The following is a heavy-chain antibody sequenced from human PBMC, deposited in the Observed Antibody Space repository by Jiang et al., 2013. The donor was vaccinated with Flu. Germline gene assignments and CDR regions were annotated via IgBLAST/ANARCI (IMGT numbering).Heavy chain of an antibody. CDR1: TSYD. Sequence: TSYDINWVRQATGQGLEWMGWMNPNSGNTGYAQKFQGRVTMTRNTSISTAYMELSSLRSEDTAVYYCARAGRSGYLVVYWGQGTLVTVSS. CDR3: ARAGRSGYLVVY. V-gene: IGHV1-8*01. J-gene: IGHJ4*02. D-gene: IGHD3-22*01. CDR2: MNPNSGNT.